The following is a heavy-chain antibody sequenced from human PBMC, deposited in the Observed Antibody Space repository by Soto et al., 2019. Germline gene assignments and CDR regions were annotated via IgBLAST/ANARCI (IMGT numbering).Heavy chain of an antibody. V-gene: IGHV3-7*01. CDR1: GLTFSSYW. CDR3: ASMEDAFDI. J-gene: IGHJ3*02. Sequence: PGGSLRLSCAASGLTFSSYWMSWVRQAPGKGLEWVANIKQDGSEKYYVDSVKGRFTISRDNAKNSLYLQMNSLRAEDTAVYYCASMEDAFDIWGQGTMVTVSS. D-gene: IGHD1-1*01. CDR2: IKQDGSEK.